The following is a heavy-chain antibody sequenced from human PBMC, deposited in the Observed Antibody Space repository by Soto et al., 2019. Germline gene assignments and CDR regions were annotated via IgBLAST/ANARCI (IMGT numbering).Heavy chain of an antibody. CDR1: GGSISSYY. V-gene: IGHV4-59*08. J-gene: IGHJ5*02. CDR3: ARLSSSWCQNLCDP. Sequence: PSETLSLTCTVSGGSISSYYWSWIRQPPGKGLEWIGYIYYSGSTNYNPSLKSRVTISVDTSKNQFSLKLSSVTAADTAGYYCARLSSSWCQNLCDPWGQGTLVTVSS. CDR2: IYYSGST. D-gene: IGHD6-13*01.